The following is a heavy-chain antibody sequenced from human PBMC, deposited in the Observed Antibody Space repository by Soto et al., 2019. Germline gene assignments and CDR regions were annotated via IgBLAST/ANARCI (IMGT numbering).Heavy chain of an antibody. CDR2: MHYTGFS. CDR3: VSSQVPRGVIATFDY. CDR1: GDSVTSHY. D-gene: IGHD3-16*02. J-gene: IGHJ4*02. V-gene: IGHV4-59*02. Sequence: SETLSLTCSFSGDSVTSHYLTWIRQSPEKGLEWIGYMHYTGFSHYNPSLKSRVTISVDKSKNQFSLQLTSVTAADTAVYYCVSSQVPRGVIATFDYWGQGTLVTVSS.